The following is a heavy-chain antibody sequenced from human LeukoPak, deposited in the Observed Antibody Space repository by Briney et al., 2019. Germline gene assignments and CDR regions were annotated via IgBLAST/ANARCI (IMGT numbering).Heavy chain of an antibody. CDR3: ARHVDSSAYTFEY. D-gene: IGHD3-22*01. V-gene: IGHV5-51*01. J-gene: IGHJ4*02. CDR2: IYTGDSET. CDR1: GYSFNRYW. Sequence: PGESLKISCKGSGYSFNRYWIGWVRQMRGKGLEWMGTIYTGDSETRDSPSFQGQVTISADKSISTAYLQWSSLKASDTAMYYCARHVDSSAYTFEYWGQGTLVTVSS.